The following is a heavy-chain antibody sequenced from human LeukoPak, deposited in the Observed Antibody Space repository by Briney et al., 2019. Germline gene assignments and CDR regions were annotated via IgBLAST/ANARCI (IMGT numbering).Heavy chain of an antibody. J-gene: IGHJ4*02. V-gene: IGHV3-74*01. CDR1: GLTFSSHW. D-gene: IGHD6-6*01. Sequence: GGSLRLSCAASGLTFSSHWMHWVRQAPGKGLVWVSRITNDGSSTTYADSVKGRFTVSRDNAKNTLYLQVNNLRAEDTAVYYCARGPNSNWSGLDFWGQGTLLTVSS. CDR2: ITNDGSST. CDR3: ARGPNSNWSGLDF.